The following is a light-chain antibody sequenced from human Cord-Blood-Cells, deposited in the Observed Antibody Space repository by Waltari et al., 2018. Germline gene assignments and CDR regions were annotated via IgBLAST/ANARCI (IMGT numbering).Light chain of an antibody. CDR3: QHKT. J-gene: IGKJ1*01. V-gene: IGKV1-5*03. Sequence: DIQMTQSPSTLSASAGDRVTITCRASQSISSWLAWYQQKPGKAPKLLIYKASSLESGVPSRFSGSGSGTEFTLTISSLQPDDFATYYCQHKTFGQGTKVEIK. CDR2: KAS. CDR1: QSISSW.